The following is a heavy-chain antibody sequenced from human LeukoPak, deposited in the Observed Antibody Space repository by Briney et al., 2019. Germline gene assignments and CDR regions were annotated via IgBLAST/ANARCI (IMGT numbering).Heavy chain of an antibody. D-gene: IGHD6-19*01. Sequence: PGRSLRLSCAASGFTFGLFGMHWVRQAPGKGLEWVALISYDGSNKWYADSVEGRLTTSRDNSKNTLYLQMSSLRAEDTAVYYCAKDEPGISATRPDYWGQGTLVSVSS. J-gene: IGHJ4*02. V-gene: IGHV3-30*18. CDR1: GFTFGLFG. CDR2: ISYDGSNK. CDR3: AKDEPGISATRPDY.